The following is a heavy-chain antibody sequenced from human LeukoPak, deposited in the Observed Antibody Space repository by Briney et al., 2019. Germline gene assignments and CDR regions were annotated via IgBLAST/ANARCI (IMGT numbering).Heavy chain of an antibody. J-gene: IGHJ4*02. D-gene: IGHD1-26*01. CDR1: GFTFSSYG. CDR2: IRYDGSNK. V-gene: IGHV3-30*02. CDR3: AKTYTQWEPTDFDY. Sequence: GGSLRLSCAASGFTFSSYGMHWVRQAPGKGLEWVAFIRYDGSNKYYADSVKGRFTISRDNSKNTLYLQMNSLRAEDTAVYYCAKTYTQWEPTDFDYWGQGTLVTVSS.